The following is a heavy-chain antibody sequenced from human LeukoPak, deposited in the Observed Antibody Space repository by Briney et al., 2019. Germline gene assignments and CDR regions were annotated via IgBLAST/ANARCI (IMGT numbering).Heavy chain of an antibody. CDR2: INPNSGGT. V-gene: IGHV1-2*02. Sequence: ASVRVSRKASGYTFTGYYMHWVRQAPGQGLEWMGWINPNSGGTNYAQKFQGRVTMTRDTSISTAYMELSRLRSDDTAVYYCARDTINDYGDYEHAFDIWGQGTMVTVSS. CDR3: ARDTINDYGDYEHAFDI. CDR1: GYTFTGYY. D-gene: IGHD4-17*01. J-gene: IGHJ3*02.